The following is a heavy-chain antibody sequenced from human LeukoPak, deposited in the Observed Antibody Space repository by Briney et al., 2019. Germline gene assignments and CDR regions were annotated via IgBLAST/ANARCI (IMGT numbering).Heavy chain of an antibody. V-gene: IGHV3-23*01. J-gene: IGHJ4*02. CDR2: VSSSGDNT. CDR3: AKVLASRWFFDY. Sequence: GGSLRLSCAAAGFTFSSYAMSWVRQTPGKGPEWVSTVSSSGDNTYYADSVKGRFIISRDTSKNTMYLQMNSLRAEDTAVYYCAKVLASRWFFDYWGQGTLVTVSS. CDR1: GFTFSSYA. D-gene: IGHD2-15*01.